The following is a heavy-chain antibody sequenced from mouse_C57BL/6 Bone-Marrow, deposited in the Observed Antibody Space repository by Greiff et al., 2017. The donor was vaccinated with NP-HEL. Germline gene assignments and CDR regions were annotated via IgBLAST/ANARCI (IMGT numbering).Heavy chain of an antibody. CDR3: ARTPITTVVAPVDY. Sequence: EVKLQESGPVLVKPGASVKMSCKASGYTFTDYYMNWVKQSHGQSLEWIGVINPYNGGTSYNQKFKGKATLTVDKSSSTAYMELNSLTSEDSAVYYCARTPITTVVAPVDYWGQGTTLTVSS. D-gene: IGHD1-1*01. CDR1: GYTFTDYY. J-gene: IGHJ2*01. CDR2: INPYNGGT. V-gene: IGHV1-19*01.